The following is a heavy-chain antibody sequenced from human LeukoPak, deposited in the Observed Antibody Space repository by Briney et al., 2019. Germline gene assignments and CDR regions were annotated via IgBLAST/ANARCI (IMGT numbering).Heavy chain of an antibody. CDR3: ARNFVGSITSDFDS. V-gene: IGHV3-74*01. Sequence: GGSLRLSCAASGFTFSSYWMHWVRQVPGKGPVWVPRIHGDGTITNYEDSVKGRFTISRDNARNTLYLLMHSLRAEDTAIYFCARNFVGSITSDFDSWGQGTQVTVSS. D-gene: IGHD1-26*01. J-gene: IGHJ4*02. CDR1: GFTFSSYW. CDR2: IHGDGTIT.